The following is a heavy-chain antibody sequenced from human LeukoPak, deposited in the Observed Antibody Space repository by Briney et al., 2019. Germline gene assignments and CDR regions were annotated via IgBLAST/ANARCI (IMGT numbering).Heavy chain of an antibody. D-gene: IGHD1-14*01. CDR2: IPYDGSDK. V-gene: IGHV3-30*02. J-gene: IGHJ4*02. CDR1: GFTFSSYA. CDR3: ARDWYEDY. Sequence: QAGGSLRLSCAASGFTFSSYAMHWVRQAPGKGLEWVSFIPYDGSDKYYADSVKGRFTISRDTSKNTLYLQMNSLRAEDTAVYYCARDWYEDYWGQGTLVTVSS.